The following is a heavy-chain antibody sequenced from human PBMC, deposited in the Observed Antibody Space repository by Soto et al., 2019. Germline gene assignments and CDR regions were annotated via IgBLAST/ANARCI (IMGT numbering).Heavy chain of an antibody. D-gene: IGHD3-22*01. CDR2: IYPGDSDT. CDR3: ARQGAYYYDSSSYYLLYYFDY. CDR1: GYSFTSYW. Sequence: GESLKISCKGSGYSFTSYWIAWVRQMPEKGLEWMGIIYPGDSDTRYSPSFQGQVTISADKSISTAYLQWSSLKASDTAMYYCARQGAYYYDSSSYYLLYYFDYWGQGTLVTVSS. V-gene: IGHV5-51*01. J-gene: IGHJ4*02.